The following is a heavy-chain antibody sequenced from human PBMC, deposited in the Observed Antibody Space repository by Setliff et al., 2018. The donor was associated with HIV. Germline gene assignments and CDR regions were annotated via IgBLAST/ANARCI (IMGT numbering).Heavy chain of an antibody. CDR1: GYTVTELS. Sequence: ASVKVSCKVSGYTVTELSINWVRHAPGKGPEWMGGFDPEDNKIVYAQKFQGRVTTTEDTSTDTAYMELSSLRPEDTAVYYCATRIRDGHRGYGYFDFWGQGTLVTVSS. CDR3: ATRIRDGHRGYGYFDF. CDR2: FDPEDNKI. J-gene: IGHJ4*02. D-gene: IGHD5-12*01. V-gene: IGHV1-24*01.